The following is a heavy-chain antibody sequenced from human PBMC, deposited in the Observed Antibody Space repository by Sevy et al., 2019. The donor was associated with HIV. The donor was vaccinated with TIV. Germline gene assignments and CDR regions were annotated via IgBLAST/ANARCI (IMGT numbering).Heavy chain of an antibody. D-gene: IGHD6-13*01. J-gene: IGHJ4*02. CDR3: TTHPIAAAGTVDY. CDR1: GFTFSNAW. CDR2: IKSKTDRGTT. Sequence: GGSLRLSCTASGFTFSNAWMNWVRQAPGKGLEWVGRIKSKTDRGTTDDAAPVKGRFTISRDDSKNTLYLQMNSLKTEDTAVYYCTTHPIAAAGTVDYWGQGTLVTVSS. V-gene: IGHV3-15*07.